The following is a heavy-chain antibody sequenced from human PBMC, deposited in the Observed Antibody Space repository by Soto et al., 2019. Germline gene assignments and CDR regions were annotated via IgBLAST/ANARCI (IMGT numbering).Heavy chain of an antibody. Sequence: GASVKVSCKASGYTFTSYAMHWVRQAPGQRLEWMGWINAGNGNTKYSQKFQGRVTITRDTSASTAYMELSSLRSEDTAVYYRARHLRDYYDSSGYPNWFDPWGQGTLVTVSS. V-gene: IGHV1-3*01. CDR2: INAGNGNT. D-gene: IGHD3-22*01. CDR3: ARHLRDYYDSSGYPNWFDP. CDR1: GYTFTSYA. J-gene: IGHJ5*02.